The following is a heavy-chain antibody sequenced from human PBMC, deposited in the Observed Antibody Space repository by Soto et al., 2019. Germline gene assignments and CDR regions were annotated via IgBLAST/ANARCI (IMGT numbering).Heavy chain of an antibody. J-gene: IGHJ4*02. Sequence: GGSLRLSCAASGFTFGNYWMHWVRQAPGKGLEWVSRMNSDGSTTNYADSVKGRFTVSRDNSRNTLHLQMNSLRAEDTAVYYCATAEVDYWGPGTLVTVSS. CDR2: MNSDGSTT. V-gene: IGHV3-74*01. CDR1: GFTFGNYW. CDR3: ATAEVDY.